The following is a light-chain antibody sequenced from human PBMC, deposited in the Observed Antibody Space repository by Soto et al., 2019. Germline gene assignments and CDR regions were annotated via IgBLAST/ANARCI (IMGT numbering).Light chain of an antibody. V-gene: IGKV1-39*01. CDR2: AES. J-gene: IGKJ2*01. CDR3: QQGYSSPYT. CDR1: QSISSY. Sequence: DIQMTQSPSSLSASVGDRVTITCRASQSISSYLNWYQQKPGKAPKPLIYAESSSQSGVPSRFSGSGSGTDFSLTISSLQPEDVVTYYCQQGYSSPYTFGQGTMLEIK.